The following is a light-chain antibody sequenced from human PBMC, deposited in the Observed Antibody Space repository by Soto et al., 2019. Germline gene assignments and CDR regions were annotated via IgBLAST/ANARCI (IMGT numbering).Light chain of an antibody. Sequence: DIQMTQSPSSLSAFVGDRVTITCRASQNIRIYLNWFQQKPGKAPNLLIYGASSLQSGVPSRFSGSRSGTDFTLTINSLQPEDFAVYYCQQTYNSPLTFGQGTKVDIK. CDR3: QQTYNSPLT. V-gene: IGKV1-39*01. CDR2: GAS. J-gene: IGKJ1*01. CDR1: QNIRIY.